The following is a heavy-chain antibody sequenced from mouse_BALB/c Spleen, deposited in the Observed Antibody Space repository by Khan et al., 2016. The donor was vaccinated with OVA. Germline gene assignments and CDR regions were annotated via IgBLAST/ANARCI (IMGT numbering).Heavy chain of an antibody. D-gene: IGHD2-2*01. CDR2: INPSNGGA. CDR1: GYTFTAYY. J-gene: IGHJ3*01. CDR3: TRSGYGSFVY. Sequence: QVQLKESGAELVKPGASVKLSCKASGYTFTAYYMYWVKQGPGQGLEWIGEINPSNGGANFNEKFKSKATLTVDKSSSTAYMQLSSLTSEDSAVYYCTRSGYGSFVYWGQGTLVTVSA. V-gene: IGHV1S81*02.